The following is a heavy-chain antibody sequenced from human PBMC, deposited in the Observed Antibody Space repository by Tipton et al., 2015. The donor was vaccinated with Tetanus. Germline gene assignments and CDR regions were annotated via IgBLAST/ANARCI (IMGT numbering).Heavy chain of an antibody. Sequence: TLSLTCTVSGGSISDKKYYWGWIRQAPGKGLEWIASIYFKGETYYSPPLKSRLTIDVDTSHNLFSLRLTSVTASDTAVYYCARHLYGYWFDPWGQGALVTVSS. J-gene: IGHJ5*02. CDR1: GGSISDKKYY. CDR3: ARHLYGYWFDP. V-gene: IGHV4-39*02. CDR2: IYFKGET. D-gene: IGHD2/OR15-2a*01.